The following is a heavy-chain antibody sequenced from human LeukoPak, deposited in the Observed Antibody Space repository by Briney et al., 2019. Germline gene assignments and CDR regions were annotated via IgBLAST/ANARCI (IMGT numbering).Heavy chain of an antibody. J-gene: IGHJ4*02. D-gene: IGHD4-17*01. V-gene: IGHV4-30-4*01. CDR1: GGSISSGDYY. CDR3: ARDRSHGDSTYFDY. CDR2: IYYSGST. Sequence: PSETLSLTCTVSGGSISSGDYYWSWIRQPPGKGLEWIGYIYYSGSTYYNPSLKSRVTISVDTSKNQFSLKLSSVTAADTAVYYCARDRSHGDSTYFDYWGQGTLVTVSS.